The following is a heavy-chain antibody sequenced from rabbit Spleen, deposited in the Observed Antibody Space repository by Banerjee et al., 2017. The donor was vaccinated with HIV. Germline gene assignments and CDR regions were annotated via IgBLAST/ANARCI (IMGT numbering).Heavy chain of an antibody. CDR3: ARNYVNAFDP. V-gene: IGHV1S40*01. CDR2: IDIGSSGFT. Sequence: VESGGDLVKPGASLTLTCTASGVSFSFSSYMCWVRQAPGKGLEWIACIDIGSSGFTYFATWAKGRFTISTTSSTTVTLQVTSLTAADTATYFCARNYVNAFDPWGPGTLVTVS. J-gene: IGHJ2*01. CDR1: GVSFSFSSY. D-gene: IGHD1-1*01.